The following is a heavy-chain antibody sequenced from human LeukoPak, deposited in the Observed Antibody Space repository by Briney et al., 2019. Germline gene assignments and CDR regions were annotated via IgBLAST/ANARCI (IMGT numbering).Heavy chain of an antibody. CDR1: GGSISSYY. Sequence: SETLSLTCTVSGGSISSYYWSWIRQPPGKGLEWIGYIYYSGSTNYNPSLKSRVTISVDTSKNQFSLKLSSVTAADAAVYYCARARRIAAAADYWSQGTLVTVSS. J-gene: IGHJ4*02. CDR2: IYYSGST. V-gene: IGHV4-59*01. CDR3: ARARRIAAAADY. D-gene: IGHD6-13*01.